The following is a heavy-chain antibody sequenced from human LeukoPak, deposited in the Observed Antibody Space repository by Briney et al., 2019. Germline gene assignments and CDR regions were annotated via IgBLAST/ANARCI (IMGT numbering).Heavy chain of an antibody. V-gene: IGHV1-2*06. J-gene: IGHJ4*02. Sequence: ASVKVSCKASGYTFTGYYIHWVRKAPGQGLEWMGRINPNNGGTNYAQKFQGRVTMTGDTSISTAYMELSSLRSDDTAVYYCTRESGSYHGNDYWGQGTLVTVSS. CDR2: INPNNGGT. D-gene: IGHD1-26*01. CDR3: TRESGSYHGNDY. CDR1: GYTFTGYY.